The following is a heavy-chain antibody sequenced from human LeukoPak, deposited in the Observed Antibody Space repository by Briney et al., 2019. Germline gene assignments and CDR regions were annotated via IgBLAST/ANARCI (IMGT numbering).Heavy chain of an antibody. CDR2: INHSGST. D-gene: IGHD3-10*01. J-gene: IGHJ5*02. CDR1: GGSFRCYY. CDR3: ARGRTKIYRHNYYGSGSTP. Sequence: PSETLSLTCAVYGGSFRCYYWRWIRQPPGKGLEWIGEINHSGSTNYNPSLKSRVTISVDTSKNQFSLKLSSVTAADTAVYYCARGRTKIYRHNYYGSGSTPSGQGTLVTVSS. V-gene: IGHV4-34*01.